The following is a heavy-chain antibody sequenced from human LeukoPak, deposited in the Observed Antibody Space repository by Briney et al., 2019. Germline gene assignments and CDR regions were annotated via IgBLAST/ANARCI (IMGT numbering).Heavy chain of an antibody. J-gene: IGHJ4*02. CDR3: ARDNDFFDY. Sequence: SETLSPTCSVSGGSINTYYWSCIRQPAGKGLEWIGRIHSSGSTHYNPSLKSRVTMSLDASKNQFSLKLTSVAAADTAVYYCARDNDFFDYWGQGTLVTVSS. CDR1: GGSINTYY. CDR2: IHSSGST. V-gene: IGHV4-4*07.